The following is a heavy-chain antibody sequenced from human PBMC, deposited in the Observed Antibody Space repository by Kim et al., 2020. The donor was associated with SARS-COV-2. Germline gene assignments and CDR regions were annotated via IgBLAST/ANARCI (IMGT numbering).Heavy chain of an antibody. CDR3: ARDPQKGQWLVNWFDP. Sequence: GGSLRLSCAASGFTFSDYYMSWIRQAPGKGLEWVSYISSSSSYTNYADSVKGRFTISRDNAKNSLYLQMNSLRAEDTALYYCARDPQKGQWLVNWFDPWGQGTLVTVSS. V-gene: IGHV3-11*05. CDR2: ISSSSSYT. D-gene: IGHD6-19*01. CDR1: GFTFSDYY. J-gene: IGHJ5*02.